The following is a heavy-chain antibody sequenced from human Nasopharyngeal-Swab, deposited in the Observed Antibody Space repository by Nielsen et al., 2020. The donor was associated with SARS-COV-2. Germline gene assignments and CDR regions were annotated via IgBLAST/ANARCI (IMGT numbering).Heavy chain of an antibody. Sequence: GESLKISCAASGFTFSSYAMHWVRQAPGKGLEWVSYISSSGSTIYYADSVKGRFTISRDNAKNSLYLQMNSLRAEDTAVYYCARDAIVVVPAATYYYYGMDVWGQGTTVTVSS. D-gene: IGHD2-2*01. CDR1: GFTFSSYA. V-gene: IGHV3-48*04. J-gene: IGHJ6*02. CDR2: ISSSGSTI. CDR3: ARDAIVVVPAATYYYYGMDV.